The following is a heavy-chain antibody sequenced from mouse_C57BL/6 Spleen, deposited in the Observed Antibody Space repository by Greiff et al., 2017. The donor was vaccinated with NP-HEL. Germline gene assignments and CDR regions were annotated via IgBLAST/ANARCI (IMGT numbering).Heavy chain of an antibody. D-gene: IGHD1-2*01. V-gene: IGHV2-2*01. Sequence: QVQLKESGPGLVQPSQSLSITCTVSGFSLTSYGVHWVRQSPGKGLEWLGVIWSGGSTDYNAAFISRLSISKDNSKSQVFFKMNSLQADDTAIYYCARYYYGYRAMDYWGQGTSVTVSS. CDR3: ARYYYGYRAMDY. CDR1: GFSLTSYG. J-gene: IGHJ4*01. CDR2: IWSGGST.